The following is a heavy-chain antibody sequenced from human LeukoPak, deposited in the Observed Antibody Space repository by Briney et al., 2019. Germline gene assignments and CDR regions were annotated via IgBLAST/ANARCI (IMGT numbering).Heavy chain of an antibody. CDR2: IFYTGNA. CDR3: ARRTYCSGGRCYGEYWFDP. Sequence: SETLSLTCSVSGGSISGYHWNWIRQSPGKGLQRIANIFYTGNADYNPSLRSRVAISLDTSKNKVSLILTSVTAADTAIYYCARRTYCSGGRCYGEYWFDPWGPGILVTVSS. CDR1: GGSISGYH. J-gene: IGHJ5*02. D-gene: IGHD2-15*01. V-gene: IGHV4-59*08.